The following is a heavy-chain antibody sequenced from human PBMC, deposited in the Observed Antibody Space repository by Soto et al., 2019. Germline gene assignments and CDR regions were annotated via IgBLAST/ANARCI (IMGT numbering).Heavy chain of an antibody. CDR1: EFTFSTYA. V-gene: IGHV3-23*01. Sequence: GGSLRLSCAASEFTFSTYAMSWVRQAPRKGLEWVSAISGSGGSTYYADSVKGRFTISRDTSKNTLYLQMNSLRAEDTALYYCAKSYSSNWYDYFDYWGQGTLVTVSS. J-gene: IGHJ4*02. CDR2: ISGSGGST. CDR3: AKSYSSNWYDYFDY. D-gene: IGHD6-13*01.